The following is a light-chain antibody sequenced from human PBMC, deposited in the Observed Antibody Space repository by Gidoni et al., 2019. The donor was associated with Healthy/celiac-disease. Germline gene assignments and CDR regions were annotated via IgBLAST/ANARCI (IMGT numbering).Light chain of an antibody. CDR3: QQYNSYPYT. J-gene: IGKJ2*01. CDR2: DAS. V-gene: IGKV1-5*01. CDR1: QSISSW. Sequence: DIQINQSPSTLSASVGDRVTITCRASQSISSWLAWYQQKPGKAPKLLIYDASSLESGVPSRFSGSGSGTEFTLTISSLQPEDFATYYCQQYNSYPYTFGQGTKLEIK.